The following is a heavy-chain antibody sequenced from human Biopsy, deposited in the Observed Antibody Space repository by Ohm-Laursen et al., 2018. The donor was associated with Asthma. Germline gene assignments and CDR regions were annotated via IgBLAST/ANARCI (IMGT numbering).Heavy chain of an antibody. V-gene: IGHV1-18*01. CDR2: ISVYNGNT. Sequence: SVKVSCKTSGYTFNSAGITWVRQAPGQGLEWMGWISVYNGNTKVAQKLQDKVTMITDTSTSTAYMELRSLRSDDKAVYFCARAVDYSHYYGIDVWGQGTTVTVS. D-gene: IGHD3-10*01. J-gene: IGHJ6*02. CDR1: GYTFNSAG. CDR3: ARAVDYSHYYGIDV.